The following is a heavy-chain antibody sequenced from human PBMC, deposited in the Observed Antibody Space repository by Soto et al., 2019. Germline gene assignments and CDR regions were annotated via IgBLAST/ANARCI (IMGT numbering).Heavy chain of an antibody. D-gene: IGHD6-13*01. Sequence: GGSLRLSCAASGFSFGSYAMYWVRQAPGKGLEWVAVIYYDGSNKYYADSVKGRFTISRDNSKNTLYLQMNSLRAEDTAVYYCARGFKAAGPGIVDYWGQGTLVTVSS. CDR2: IYYDGSNK. J-gene: IGHJ4*02. V-gene: IGHV3-30-3*01. CDR1: GFSFGSYA. CDR3: ARGFKAAGPGIVDY.